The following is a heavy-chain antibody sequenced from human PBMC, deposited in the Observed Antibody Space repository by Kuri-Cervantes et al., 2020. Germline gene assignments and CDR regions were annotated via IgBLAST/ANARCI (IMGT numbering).Heavy chain of an antibody. V-gene: IGHV3-9*01. Sequence: SLKIXCAASGXTFDDXAMHWVRQAPGKGLEWVSXISWXSGSIGYADSVKGRFTVSRDNAKXSLYLQMNSLRAEDTAFYYCAKDTDDGGNSXSKFFDYWGQGTLVTVSS. J-gene: IGHJ4*02. CDR2: ISWXSGSI. CDR3: AKDTDDGGNSXSKFFDY. D-gene: IGHD4-23*01. CDR1: GXTFDDXA.